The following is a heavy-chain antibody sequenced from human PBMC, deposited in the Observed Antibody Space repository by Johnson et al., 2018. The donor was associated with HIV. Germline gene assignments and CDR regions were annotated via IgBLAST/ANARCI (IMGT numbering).Heavy chain of an antibody. V-gene: IGHV3-NL1*01. CDR1: GFTFSSYG. CDR3: AKDDSPSGAFDI. CDR2: ISGSGGST. D-gene: IGHD3-10*01. J-gene: IGHJ3*02. Sequence: QVLLVESGGGVVQPGRSLRLSCAASGFTFSSYGMHWVRQAPGKGLEWVSAISGSGGSTYYADSVKGRFTISRDNSKNTLYVQMNSLRVEDTAVYYCAKDDSPSGAFDIWGQGTMVTVSS.